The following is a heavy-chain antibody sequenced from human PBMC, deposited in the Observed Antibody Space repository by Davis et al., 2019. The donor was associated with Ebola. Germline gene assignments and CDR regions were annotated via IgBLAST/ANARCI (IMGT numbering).Heavy chain of an antibody. CDR3: ARGYGDYQVDAFDI. V-gene: IGHV4-59*01. CDR2: IYYSGST. Sequence: SETLSFTCTVSGGSISSYYWSWIRQPPGKGLEWIGYIYYSGSTNYNPSLKSRVTISVDTSKNQFSLKLSSVTAADTAVYYCARGYGDYQVDAFDIWGQGTMVTVS. CDR1: GGSISSYY. J-gene: IGHJ3*02. D-gene: IGHD4-17*01.